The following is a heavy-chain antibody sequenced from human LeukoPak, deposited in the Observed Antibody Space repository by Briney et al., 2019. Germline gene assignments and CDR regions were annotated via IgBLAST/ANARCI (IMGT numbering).Heavy chain of an antibody. D-gene: IGHD5-18*01. V-gene: IGHV4-34*01. CDR2: INHSGST. J-gene: IGHJ3*02. Sequence: SETLSLTCAVYGGSFSGYYWNWIRQPPGKGLEWIGEINHSGSTNYNPSLKSRVTISVDTSKNQFSLKLSSVTAADTAVYYCARVIYSYGLDAFDIWGQGTMVTVSS. CDR3: ARVIYSYGLDAFDI. CDR1: GGSFSGYY.